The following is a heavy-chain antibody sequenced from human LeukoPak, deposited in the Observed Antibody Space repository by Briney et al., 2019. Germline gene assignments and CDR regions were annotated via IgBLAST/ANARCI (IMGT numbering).Heavy chain of an antibody. V-gene: IGHV3-23*01. D-gene: IGHD4-17*01. CDR2: ITGSGITT. Sequence: GSLRLSCAATGFTFSNYAMSWVRQAPGKGLEWVSAITGSGITTYYADSVKGRFTISRDNSKNTLYLQMNSLRAEDTAIYYCAKDVTTVTTGVFDIWGQGTMVTVSS. CDR3: AKDVTTVTTGVFDI. CDR1: GFTFSNYA. J-gene: IGHJ3*02.